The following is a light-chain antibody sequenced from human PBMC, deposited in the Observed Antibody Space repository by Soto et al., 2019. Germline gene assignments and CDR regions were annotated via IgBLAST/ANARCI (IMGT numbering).Light chain of an antibody. CDR1: QSLEYSDGNAN. V-gene: IGKV2-30*01. CDR3: MQGTHWPPT. J-gene: IGKJ1*01. CDR2: RAS. Sequence: EVVMTQSPLSLPVTLGQPASISCRSSQSLEYSDGNANLNWFHQRPGQSPRRLIYRASNRDSGAXDXXSGSWSGNDFTLKISRVEAEDVGVYYCMQGTHWPPTFGRGTKVEIK.